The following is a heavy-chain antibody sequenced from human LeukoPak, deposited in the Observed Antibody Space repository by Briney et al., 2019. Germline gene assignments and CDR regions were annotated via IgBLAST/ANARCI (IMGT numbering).Heavy chain of an antibody. V-gene: IGHV3-7*01. CDR3: ARAGVTNLLGETYWYFDL. J-gene: IGHJ2*01. Sequence: GGSLRLSCTASGFTLSHYWVTWVRQAPGKGLEWVAKIEKDGSATYYVDSMKGRFTVSRDNAANSLYLQMSNLGVEDTAVYSCARAGVTNLLGETYWYFDLWGRGTLVTVSS. D-gene: IGHD1-26*01. CDR2: IEKDGSAT. CDR1: GFTLSHYW.